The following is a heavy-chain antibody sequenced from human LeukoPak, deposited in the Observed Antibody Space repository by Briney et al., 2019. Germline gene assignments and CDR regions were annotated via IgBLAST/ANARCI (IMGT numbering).Heavy chain of an antibody. CDR2: IYYSGST. Sequence: SETLSLTCTVSGGSISSSSYYWGWIRQPPGKGLEWIGSIYYSGSTYYNPSLKSRVTIPVDTSRNQFSLKLSSVTAADTAAYYCARHGDSSQWVIDYWGQGTLVTVSS. CDR1: GGSISSSSYY. J-gene: IGHJ4*02. D-gene: IGHD3-22*01. CDR3: ARHGDSSQWVIDY. V-gene: IGHV4-39*01.